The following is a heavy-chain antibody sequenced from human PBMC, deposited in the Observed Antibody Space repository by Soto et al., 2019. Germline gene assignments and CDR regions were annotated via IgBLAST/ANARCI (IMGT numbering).Heavy chain of an antibody. Sequence: QVQLVQSGAEVKKPGSSVKVSCKASGGTFSSYAISWVRQAPGQGLEWMGGIIPIFGTANYAQKFQGRVTISADESTRTAYMELSSLRYEDTAVYYCARGVDYYVSGSYYSEWESYFDFWGQGTLVTVSS. CDR2: IIPIFGTA. V-gene: IGHV1-69*01. D-gene: IGHD3-10*01. CDR3: ARGVDYYVSGSYYSEWESYFDF. CDR1: GGTFSSYA. J-gene: IGHJ4*02.